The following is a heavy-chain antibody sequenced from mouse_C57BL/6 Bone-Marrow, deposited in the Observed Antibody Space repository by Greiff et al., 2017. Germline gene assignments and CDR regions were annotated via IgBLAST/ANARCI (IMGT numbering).Heavy chain of an antibody. J-gene: IGHJ2*01. D-gene: IGHD2-12*01. CDR2: ISGGGGNT. V-gene: IGHV5-9*01. Sequence: DVKLVESGGGLVKPGGSLKLSCAASGFTFSSYTMSWVRQTPEKRLEWVATISGGGGNTYYPDSVKGRFTISRDNAKNTLYLQMSSLRSEDTALYYCARHDYSGFFDYWGQGTTLTVSS. CDR3: ARHDYSGFFDY. CDR1: GFTFSSYT.